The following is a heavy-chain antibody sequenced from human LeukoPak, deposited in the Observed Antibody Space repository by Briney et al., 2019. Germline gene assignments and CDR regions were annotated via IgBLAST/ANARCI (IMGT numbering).Heavy chain of an antibody. J-gene: IGHJ4*02. CDR2: SRNKANSYTT. CDR1: GFTFSDRY. V-gene: IGHV3-72*01. CDR3: TRCSTGTRLYYFDY. Sequence: SGGSLRLSCTASGFTFSDRYIDWVRQAPGKGLEWVGRSRNKANSYTTKYAASVKGRFTISRDESKNLLYLQMNSLTPEDTAVYYCTRCSTGTRLYYFDYWGQGTLVTVSS. D-gene: IGHD1/OR15-1a*01.